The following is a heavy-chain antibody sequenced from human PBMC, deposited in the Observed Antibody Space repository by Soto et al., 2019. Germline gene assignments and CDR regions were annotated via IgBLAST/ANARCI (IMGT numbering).Heavy chain of an antibody. D-gene: IGHD2-15*01. V-gene: IGHV3-30*18. CDR2: ISYDGSNK. CDR1: GFTFSSYG. CDR3: AKERSSWAYYFDY. J-gene: IGHJ4*02. Sequence: GGSLRLSCAASGFTFSSYGMHWVRQAPGKGLEWVAVISYDGSNKYYADSVKGRFTISRDNSKNTLYLQMNSLRAEDTAVYYCAKERSSWAYYFDYWGQGTLVTVSS.